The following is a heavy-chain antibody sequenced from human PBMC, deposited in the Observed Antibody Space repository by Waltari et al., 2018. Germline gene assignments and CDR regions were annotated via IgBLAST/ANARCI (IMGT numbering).Heavy chain of an antibody. D-gene: IGHD2-15*01. CDR2: FYTSGST. CDR3: ARDEVVVVAPPRADYYYYMDV. V-gene: IGHV4-4*07. Sequence: QVQLQESGPGLVKPSETLSLTCTVSGGTISSSYWSWILQPAGNGLEWIGRFYTSGSTNYNPSLQSRVTMSVDTSKNQFSLKLSSVTATDTAVYYCARDEVVVVAPPRADYYYYMDVWGKGTTVTVSS. CDR1: GGTISSSY. J-gene: IGHJ6*03.